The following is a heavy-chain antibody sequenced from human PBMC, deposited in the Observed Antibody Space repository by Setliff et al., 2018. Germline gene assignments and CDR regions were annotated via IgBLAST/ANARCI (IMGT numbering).Heavy chain of an antibody. J-gene: IGHJ5*02. Sequence: PGASLKISCKGSGYGFTSYWIGWVRQMPGKGLEWMGISYPGDSDTRYSPSFQGQVTISADKSISTAYLQWSSLKASDTAMYYCARSRSNFWSGYFNWFDPWGQGTLVTVSS. CDR3: ARSRSNFWSGYFNWFDP. CDR1: GYGFTSYW. D-gene: IGHD3-3*01. V-gene: IGHV5-51*01. CDR2: SYPGDSDT.